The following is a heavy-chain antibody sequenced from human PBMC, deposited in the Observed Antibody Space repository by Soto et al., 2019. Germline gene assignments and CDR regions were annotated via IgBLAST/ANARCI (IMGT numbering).Heavy chain of an antibody. CDR2: INAGNGNT. V-gene: IGHV1-3*01. Sequence: QVQLVQSGAEVKKPGASVKVSCKASGYTFTSYAMHWVRQSPGQRLEWMGWINAGNGNTKYSQKFQGRVTITRDTSASTAYMELSSLRSEDTAVYYCARVSGWYYFDYWGQGTLVTVSS. CDR3: ARVSGWYYFDY. CDR1: GYTFTSYA. D-gene: IGHD6-19*01. J-gene: IGHJ4*02.